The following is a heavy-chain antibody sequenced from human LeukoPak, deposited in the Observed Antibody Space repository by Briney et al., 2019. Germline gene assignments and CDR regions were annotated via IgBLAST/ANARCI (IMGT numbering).Heavy chain of an antibody. V-gene: IGHV3-30*02. CDR1: GFTFSSYG. D-gene: IGHD2-2*01. Sequence: GGSLRLSCAASGFTFSSYGMHWVRQAPGKGLEWVAFIRYDGSNKYYADSVKGRFTISRDNSKNTLYVQMNSLRAEDTAVYYCAKGDYCSSTSCPISPLGYWGQGTLVTVSS. CDR2: IRYDGSNK. J-gene: IGHJ4*02. CDR3: AKGDYCSSTSCPISPLGY.